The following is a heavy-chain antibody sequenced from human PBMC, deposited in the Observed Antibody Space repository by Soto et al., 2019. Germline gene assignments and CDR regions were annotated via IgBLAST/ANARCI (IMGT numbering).Heavy chain of an antibody. V-gene: IGHV3-23*01. CDR1: GFTFSSYA. Sequence: GGSLRLSCAASGFTFSSYAMSWVRQAPGKGLEWVSAISGSGGSTYYADSVKGRFTISRDNSKNTLYLQMNSLRAEDTAVYYCANSRNTDRTHPYGRDYWGQGTLVTVSS. CDR3: ANSRNTDRTHPYGRDY. D-gene: IGHD5-18*01. CDR2: ISGSGGST. J-gene: IGHJ4*02.